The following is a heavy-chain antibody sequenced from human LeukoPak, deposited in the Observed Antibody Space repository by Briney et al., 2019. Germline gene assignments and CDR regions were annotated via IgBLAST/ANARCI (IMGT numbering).Heavy chain of an antibody. CDR3: ARPFSYGFRYYFDY. D-gene: IGHD5-18*01. Sequence: PGGSLRLSRTPSGFTFDDYGVTWVRQAPGKGLEWVFGINWNGGSTGYADSVKGRFTISRDNAKNSLYLQMNSLRAEGTALYYCARPFSYGFRYYFDYWGQGTLVTVSS. J-gene: IGHJ4*02. CDR2: INWNGGST. CDR1: GFTFDDYG. V-gene: IGHV3-20*04.